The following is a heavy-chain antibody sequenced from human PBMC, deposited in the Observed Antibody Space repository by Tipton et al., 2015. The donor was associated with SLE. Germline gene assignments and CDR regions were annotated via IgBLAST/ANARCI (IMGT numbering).Heavy chain of an antibody. V-gene: IGHV3-48*03. D-gene: IGHD6-13*01. CDR1: GFIFNNYA. CDR2: ISGTGNTI. CDR3: ARGRLTGGIRDYLDS. Sequence: SLRLSCAASGFIFNNYALHWVRQAPGKGLEWISYISGTGNTIYYTDSVKGRFTTSRDNAKNSLFLQVNSLRAEDSALYYCARGRLTGGIRDYLDSWGQGTQVTVSS. J-gene: IGHJ4*02.